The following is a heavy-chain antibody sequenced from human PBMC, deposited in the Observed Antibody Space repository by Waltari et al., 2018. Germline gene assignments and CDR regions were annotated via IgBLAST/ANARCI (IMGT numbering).Heavy chain of an antibody. CDR2: SSTGNANR. D-gene: IGHD3-3*01. J-gene: IGHJ6*02. CDR1: GFSLRSSG. CDR3: ARDSGNDFWSGYYGMDV. V-gene: IGHV1-18*01. Sequence: QVQLVQSGPEVKKPAASVTVSCKTLGFSLRSSGIRWVRQAPGQGLAWMGWSSTGNANRKYAQKFQDRVTMTADPSTNTAYMELKTLASDDTAVYYGARDSGNDFWSGYYGMDVWGQGTTVTVSS.